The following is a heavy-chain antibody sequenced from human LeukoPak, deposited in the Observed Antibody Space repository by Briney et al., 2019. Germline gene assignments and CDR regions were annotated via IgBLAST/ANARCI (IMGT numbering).Heavy chain of an antibody. D-gene: IGHD5-12*01. J-gene: IGHJ5*02. V-gene: IGHV3-7*01. CDR1: GFTFNNYW. Sequence: PGGSLRLSCAASGFTFNNYWMSWVRQAPGKGLEWVANIKQDGSEKNYVDSVKGRFTISRDNAKNSLYLQMNSLRAEDTAVYYCARDMATIWDNWFDPWGQGTLVTVSS. CDR2: IKQDGSEK. CDR3: ARDMATIWDNWFDP.